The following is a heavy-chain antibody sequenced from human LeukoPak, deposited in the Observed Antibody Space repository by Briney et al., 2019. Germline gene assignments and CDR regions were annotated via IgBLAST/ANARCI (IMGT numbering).Heavy chain of an antibody. D-gene: IGHD5-18*01. CDR3: ARVSIQLWSTYNWFDP. CDR1: GYTFTSYG. CDR2: IIPIFGTA. J-gene: IGHJ5*02. Sequence: SVKVSCKASGYTFTSYGISWVRQAPGQGLEWMGGIIPIFGTANYAQKFQGRVTITADESTSTAYMELSSLRSEDTAVYYCARVSIQLWSTYNWFDPWGQGTLVTVSS. V-gene: IGHV1-69*13.